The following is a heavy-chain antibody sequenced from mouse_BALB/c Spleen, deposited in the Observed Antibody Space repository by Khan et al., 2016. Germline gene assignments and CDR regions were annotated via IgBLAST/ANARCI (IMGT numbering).Heavy chain of an antibody. CDR3: ASYYDYDGGFAY. CDR2: IWGDGST. CDR1: GFSITGFV. D-gene: IGHD2-4*01. J-gene: IGHJ3*01. Sequence: VQLQESGPGLVAPSQSLSITCTVSGFSITGFVVNWVRQPPGKGLEWLGVIWGDGSTDYDSALKSRLSISKDDSKSQVFLKMNSLQTDDTARYYCASYYDYDGGFAYWGQGTLVTVSA. V-gene: IGHV2-6-7*01.